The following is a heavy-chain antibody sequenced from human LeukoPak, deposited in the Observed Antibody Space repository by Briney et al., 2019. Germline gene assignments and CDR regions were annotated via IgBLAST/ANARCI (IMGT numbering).Heavy chain of an antibody. Sequence: GGSLRLSCAASGFTFSIYWMHWVRQPPGKGLVWVSRINSDGSSTSYADSVKGRFTISRDNAKDTLYLQMNSLRVEDTALYYCARDAPGNTALDYWGQGSLVTVSS. CDR1: GFTFSIYW. CDR3: ARDAPGNTALDY. D-gene: IGHD5-18*01. V-gene: IGHV3-74*01. J-gene: IGHJ4*02. CDR2: INSDGSST.